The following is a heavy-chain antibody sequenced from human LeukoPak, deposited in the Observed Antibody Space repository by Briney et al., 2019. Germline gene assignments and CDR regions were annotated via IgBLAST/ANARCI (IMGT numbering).Heavy chain of an antibody. Sequence: SETLSLTCSVSGGSVSTYYWSWIRQPPGKGLEWIGYFSYTGSTNYNPSLKSRVAISVDTSKNQFSLKLSSVTAADTAVYYCARGPLDSGYTYFDYWGQGTLVSVAS. J-gene: IGHJ4*02. D-gene: IGHD5-12*01. V-gene: IGHV4-59*02. CDR3: ARGPLDSGYTYFDY. CDR2: FSYTGST. CDR1: GGSVSTYY.